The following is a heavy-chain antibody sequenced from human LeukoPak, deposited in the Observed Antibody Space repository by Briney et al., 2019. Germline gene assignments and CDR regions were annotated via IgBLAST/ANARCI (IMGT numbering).Heavy chain of an antibody. V-gene: IGHV4-4*02. CDR3: ARGYDYVWGSYLPPFGY. J-gene: IGHJ4*02. D-gene: IGHD3-16*02. Sequence: SETLSLTCAVSGGSISSSNWWSWVRPPPGKGLEWIGEIYHSGSTNYNPSLKSRVTISVDKSKNQFSLKLSSVTAADTAVYYCARGYDYVWGSYLPPFGYWGQGTLVTVSS. CDR2: IYHSGST. CDR1: GGSISSSNW.